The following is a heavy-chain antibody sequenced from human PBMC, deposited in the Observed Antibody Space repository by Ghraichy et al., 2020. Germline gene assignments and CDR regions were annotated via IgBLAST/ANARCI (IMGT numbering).Heavy chain of an antibody. CDR3: AREGGGGYNSDY. D-gene: IGHD5-24*01. J-gene: IGHJ4*02. CDR2: IYYSGST. CDR1: GGSISSGGYY. Sequence: SETLSLTCTVSGGSISSGGYYWSWIRQHPGKGLEWIGYIYYSGSTYYNPSLKSRVTISVDTSKNQFSLKLSSVTAADTAVYYCAREGGGGYNSDYWGQGTLVTVSS. V-gene: IGHV4-31*03.